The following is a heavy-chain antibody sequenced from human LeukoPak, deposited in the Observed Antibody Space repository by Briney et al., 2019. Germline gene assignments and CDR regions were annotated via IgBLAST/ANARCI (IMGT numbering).Heavy chain of an antibody. J-gene: IGHJ6*02. D-gene: IGHD4-17*01. V-gene: IGHV3-23*01. CDR3: ANSRDYGDPGHYYYGMDV. CDR1: GFTFSSYA. CDR2: ISGSGLST. Sequence: PGGSLRLSCAASGFTFSSYAMNWVRQAPGKGLEWVSGISGSGLSTYYADSVKGRFTISRDNSKNTLYLQMNSLRAEDTAVYYCANSRDYGDPGHYYYGMDVWGQGTTVTVSS.